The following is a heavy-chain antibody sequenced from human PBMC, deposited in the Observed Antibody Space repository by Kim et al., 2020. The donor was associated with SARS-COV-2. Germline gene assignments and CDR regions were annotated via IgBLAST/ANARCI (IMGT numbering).Heavy chain of an antibody. CDR3: SLLVTYTSGSYAPF. D-gene: IGHD3-10*01. J-gene: IGHJ4*02. CDR1: GYSFSNYW. Sequence: GESLKISCKGSGYSFSNYWIGWVRQMPGKGLEWMGIIYPADSDTRYSPSFQGQVTISVDKSISTAYVQWSSLKASDTAMYYCSLLVTYTSGSYAPFWCKGTLFTVYS. CDR2: IYPADSDT. V-gene: IGHV5-51*01.